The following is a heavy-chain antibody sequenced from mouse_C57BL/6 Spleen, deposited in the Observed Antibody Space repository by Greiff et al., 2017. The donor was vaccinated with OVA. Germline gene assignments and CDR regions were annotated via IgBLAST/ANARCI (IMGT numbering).Heavy chain of an antibody. V-gene: IGHV1-66*01. J-gene: IGHJ4*01. CDR2: IYPGSGNT. CDR1: GYSFTSYY. Sequence: VQLQESGPELVKPGASVKISCKASGYSFTSYYIHWVKQRPGQGLEWIGWIYPGSGNTKYNEKFKGKATLTADTSSSTAYMQLSSLTSEDSAVYYCARRGGDGNYDAMDYWGQGTSVTVSS. D-gene: IGHD2-1*01. CDR3: ARRGGDGNYDAMDY.